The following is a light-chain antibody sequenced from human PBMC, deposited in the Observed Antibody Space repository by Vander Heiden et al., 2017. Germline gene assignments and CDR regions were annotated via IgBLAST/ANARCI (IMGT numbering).Light chain of an antibody. Sequence: DIKMTQSPSTPSASVGDRITITCRASQSVSTYLAWYQQKPGKAPKLLIYRASSLESGVPSRFSGSGSGTELTLTISGLQPDDFATYYCQQYDSYPFTFGPGTKVDVK. J-gene: IGKJ3*01. CDR1: QSVSTY. CDR2: RAS. CDR3: QQYDSYPFT. V-gene: IGKV1-5*03.